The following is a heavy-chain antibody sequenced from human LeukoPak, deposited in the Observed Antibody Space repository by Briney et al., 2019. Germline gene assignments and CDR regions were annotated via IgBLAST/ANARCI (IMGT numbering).Heavy chain of an antibody. V-gene: IGHV3-30-3*01. Sequence: PGGSLRLSCAAFGFTLSRSAMHWVRQSPGKGLEWVAVISYDGSNKYYADSVKGRLTISRDNSKKTLFLQVNSLRGEDTAVYYCARGLTAIRGIEYSYYGMDVWGQGTTVTVSS. CDR1: GFTLSRSA. D-gene: IGHD2-21*02. J-gene: IGHJ6*02. CDR3: ARGLTAIRGIEYSYYGMDV. CDR2: ISYDGSNK.